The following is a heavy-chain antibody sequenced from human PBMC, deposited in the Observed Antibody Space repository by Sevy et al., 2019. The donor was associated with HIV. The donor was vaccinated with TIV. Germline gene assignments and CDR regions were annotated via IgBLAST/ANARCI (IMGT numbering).Heavy chain of an antibody. CDR3: ATEWD. D-gene: IGHD1-26*01. V-gene: IGHV1-2*06. Sequence: ASVKVSCKASGYTFTGYYIHWVRLAPGQGLEWMGRINPTSGGTNYAQKFQGRVTMTRDTSISTAYMDLSRLKSDDTAVYYCATEWDWGQGTMVTVSS. CDR2: INPTSGGT. CDR1: GYTFTGYY. J-gene: IGHJ3*01.